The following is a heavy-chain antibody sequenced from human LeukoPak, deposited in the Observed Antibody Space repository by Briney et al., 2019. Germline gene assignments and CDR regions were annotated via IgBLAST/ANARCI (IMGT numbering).Heavy chain of an antibody. D-gene: IGHD1-20*01. J-gene: IGHJ5*02. CDR1: GYTFTAYY. V-gene: IGHV1-2*02. Sequence: ASVKVSCKASGYTFTAYYMHWVRQAPGQGLEWMGWIDPNSGATDSAQKFQGRVTVTRDTSINTVYMELSRLTSDDTGVYYCARGRASLTAWFVPWGQGTLVTVSS. CDR3: ARGRASLTAWFVP. CDR2: IDPNSGAT.